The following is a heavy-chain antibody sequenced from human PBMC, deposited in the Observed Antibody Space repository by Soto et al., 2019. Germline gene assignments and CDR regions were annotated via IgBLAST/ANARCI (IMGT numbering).Heavy chain of an antibody. CDR2: ISYDGRNK. Sequence: GGSLRLSCAASGFTFSSYGMHWVRQAPGKGLEWVAVISYDGRNKYYADSVKGRFTISRDNSKNTLYLQMSSLRAEDTAVYYCVKDGSSGWPYYYGLDVWGQGTTVTVSS. J-gene: IGHJ6*02. CDR3: VKDGSSGWPYYYGLDV. CDR1: GFTFSSYG. D-gene: IGHD6-19*01. V-gene: IGHV3-30*18.